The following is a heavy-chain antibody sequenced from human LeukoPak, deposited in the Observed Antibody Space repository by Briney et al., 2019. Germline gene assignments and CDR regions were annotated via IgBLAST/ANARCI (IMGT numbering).Heavy chain of an antibody. CDR3: TRDKAIFGVVIIPEYYYGMDV. D-gene: IGHD3-3*01. CDR1: GGSISSYY. V-gene: IGHV3-49*03. J-gene: IGHJ6*02. CDR2: IRSKAYGGTT. Sequence: LSLTCTVSGGSISSYYWSWFRQAPGKGLEWVGFIRSKAYGGTTEYAASVKGRFTISRDDSKSIAYLQMNSLKTEDTAVYYCTRDKAIFGVVIIPEYYYGMDVWGQGTTVTVSS.